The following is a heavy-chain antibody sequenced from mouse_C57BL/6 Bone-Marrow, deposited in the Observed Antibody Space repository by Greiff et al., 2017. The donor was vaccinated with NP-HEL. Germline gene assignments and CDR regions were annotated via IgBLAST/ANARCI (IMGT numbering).Heavy chain of an antibody. CDR1: GYTFTSYW. CDR3: ARDITLPCAD. V-gene: IGHV1-55*01. D-gene: IGHD1-2*01. CDR2: IYPGSGST. Sequence: VQLQQPGAELVKPGASVKMSCKASGYTFTSYWITWVKQRPGQGLEWIGDIYPGSGSTNYNEKFKSKATLTVDTSSSTAYMEVSSLTSEDCAVYYCARDITLPCADRGQGALVTVSA. J-gene: IGHJ3*01.